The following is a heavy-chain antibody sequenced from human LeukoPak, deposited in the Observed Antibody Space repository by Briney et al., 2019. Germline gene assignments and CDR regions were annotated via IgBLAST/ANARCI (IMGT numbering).Heavy chain of an antibody. J-gene: IGHJ4*02. D-gene: IGHD4/OR15-4a*01. Sequence: GGSLRLSCVASGFTFSTYKMTWVRQAPGKGLEWVANINQDASEKTYLDSVKGRFTISRDNAKNSLYLQMNSLRVEDTAVYYCARAIPYSDNYIWYFDSRGQGTLVTVSS. CDR1: GFTFSTYK. V-gene: IGHV3-7*01. CDR3: ARAIPYSDNYIWYFDS. CDR2: INQDASEK.